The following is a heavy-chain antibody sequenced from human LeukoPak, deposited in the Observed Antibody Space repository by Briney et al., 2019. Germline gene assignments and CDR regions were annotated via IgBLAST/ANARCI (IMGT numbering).Heavy chain of an antibody. CDR3: ARDQYDFWSGYYRTIGDY. V-gene: IGHV1-46*01. CDR1: GYTFTSYY. J-gene: IGHJ4*02. Sequence: GASVKVSCKASGYTFTSYYMHWVRQAPGQGLERMGIINPSGGSTSYAQKFQGRVTMTRDTSTSTVYMELSSLRSEDTAVYYCARDQYDFWSGYYRTIGDYWGQGTLVTVSS. D-gene: IGHD3-3*01. CDR2: INPSGGST.